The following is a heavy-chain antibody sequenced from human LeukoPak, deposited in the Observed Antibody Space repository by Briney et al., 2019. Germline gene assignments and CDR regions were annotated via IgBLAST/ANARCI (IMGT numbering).Heavy chain of an antibody. CDR2: VKQDGSEK. D-gene: IGHD6-13*01. Sequence: GGSLRLSCAASGFTFSSYWMSWVCQAPGKGLEWVANVKQDGSEKYYVDSVKGRFTISRDNAKNSLYLPMNSLRAEDTAVYYRAREVGIAAAFYYYYGMDVWGQGTTVTVSS. CDR1: GFTFSSYW. V-gene: IGHV3-7*01. CDR3: AREVGIAAAFYYYYGMDV. J-gene: IGHJ6*02.